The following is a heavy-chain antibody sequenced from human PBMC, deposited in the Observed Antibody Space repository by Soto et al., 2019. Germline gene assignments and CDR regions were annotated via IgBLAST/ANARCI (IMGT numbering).Heavy chain of an antibody. CDR2: IIPVFQTA. Sequence: QEQLVQSGAEVKKPGSSVKVSCKASGGLFSSYPISWVRQVPGQGLEWMGGIIPVFQTADYAQRFQGRVTITADESTTTAYMELSSRRSEDTAVCDCARGGSGSTWLIDFGGQGPRVTFSS. V-gene: IGHV1-69*01. J-gene: IGHJ4*02. CDR1: GGLFSSYP. CDR3: ARGGSGSTWLIDF. D-gene: IGHD3-22*01.